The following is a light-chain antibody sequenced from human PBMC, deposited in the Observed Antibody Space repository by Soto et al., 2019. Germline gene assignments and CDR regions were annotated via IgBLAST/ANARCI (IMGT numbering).Light chain of an antibody. CDR3: QQYGTSPPT. CDR1: QSVSRNS. Sequence: ESVLTQSPGTLALSPGERATLSCRASQSVSRNSLAWYQQKPGQAPRLLIYGASSRATDIPDRFSGSGSGTDFTLIVSRLEPEDFAVYFCQQYGTSPPTFGPGTKVDIK. V-gene: IGKV3-20*01. J-gene: IGKJ3*01. CDR2: GAS.